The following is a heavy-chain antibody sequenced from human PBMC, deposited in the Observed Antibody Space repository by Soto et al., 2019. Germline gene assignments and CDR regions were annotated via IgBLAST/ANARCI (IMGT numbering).Heavy chain of an antibody. CDR3: ASGYSGYDIGYYYYMDV. CDR1: GGSFSGYY. V-gene: IGHV4-34*01. J-gene: IGHJ6*03. Sequence: SETLSLTCAVYGGSFSGYYWSWIRQPPGKGPEWIGSIYYSGSTYYNPSLKSRVTISVDTSKNQFSLKLSSVTAADTAVYYCASGYSGYDIGYYYYMDVWGKGTTVTVSS. CDR2: IYYSGST. D-gene: IGHD5-12*01.